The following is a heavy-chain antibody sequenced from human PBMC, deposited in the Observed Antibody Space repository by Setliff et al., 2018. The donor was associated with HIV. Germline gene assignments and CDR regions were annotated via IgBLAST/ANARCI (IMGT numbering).Heavy chain of an antibody. CDR1: SGSISVYY. D-gene: IGHD3-16*01. CDR3: ARRTIWGDAFDI. Sequence: SETLSLTCSVPSGSISVYYWSWVRQPPGRGLEWIGYVSYSGSTSYNPTLNSRVTMSVDTSRDQFSLRLSSATAADTAIYYCARRTIWGDAFDIWGQGTMVTVSS. CDR2: VSYSGST. J-gene: IGHJ3*02. V-gene: IGHV4-59*08.